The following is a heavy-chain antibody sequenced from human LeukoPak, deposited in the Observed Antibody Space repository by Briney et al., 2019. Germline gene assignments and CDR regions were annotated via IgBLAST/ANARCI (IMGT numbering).Heavy chain of an antibody. CDR1: GYXFANYW. V-gene: IGHV5-51*01. Sequence: GESLKISCNGSGYXFANYWICWVRRMPGKGLEWMGIIYPGDSQTRYSPSFQGQVTISADKFISTAYLQWSSLKASDTAIYYCARSSVNWFDPWGQGTLVTVSS. CDR2: IYPGDSQT. D-gene: IGHD3-3*01. CDR3: ARSSVNWFDP. J-gene: IGHJ5*02.